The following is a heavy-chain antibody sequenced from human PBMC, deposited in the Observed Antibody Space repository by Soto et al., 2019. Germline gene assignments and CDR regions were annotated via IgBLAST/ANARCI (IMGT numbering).Heavy chain of an antibody. CDR2: IHYSGST. CDR3: ARAYCSGGTCSPYNWFDP. J-gene: IGHJ5*02. CDR1: GGSISNYY. V-gene: IGHV4-59*01. D-gene: IGHD2-15*01. Sequence: SETLSLTCTVSGGSISNYYWSWIRQPPGKGLEWIGYIHYSGSTNYSPSLKSRVTISVDTSKNQFSLKLSSVTAADTAVYYCARAYCSGGTCSPYNWFDPWGQGTLVTVSS.